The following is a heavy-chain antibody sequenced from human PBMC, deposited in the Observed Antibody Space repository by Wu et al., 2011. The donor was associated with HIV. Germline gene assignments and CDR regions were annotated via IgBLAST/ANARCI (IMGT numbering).Heavy chain of an antibody. J-gene: IGHJ6*02. Sequence: QDQLVQSGAEVKKPGSSVKVSCKAPGGTFSNYAISWVRQAPGQGLEWMGGIIPVFGTTNYAQKLHGRVTITTDESMSIAYMELSSLRSEDTAIYYCARDTQGDIVEVPAAKGTYYYGMDVWGQGTTVTVSS. CDR2: IIPVFGTT. V-gene: IGHV1-69*05. D-gene: IGHD2-2*01. CDR1: GGTFSNYA. CDR3: ARDTQGDIVEVPAAKGTYYYGMDV.